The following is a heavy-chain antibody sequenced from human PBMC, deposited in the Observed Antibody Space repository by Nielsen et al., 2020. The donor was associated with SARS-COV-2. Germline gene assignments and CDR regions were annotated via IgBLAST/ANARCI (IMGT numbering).Heavy chain of an antibody. CDR3: ATPSYDSSGYYAHYYYYYGMDV. D-gene: IGHD3-22*01. J-gene: IGHJ6*02. CDR2: IDPSDSYT. V-gene: IGHV5-10-1*01. CDR1: GYSFTSYW. Sequence: KVSCKGSGYSFTSYWISWVRQMPGKGLEWMGRIDPSDSYTNYSPSFQGHATISADKSISTAYLQWSSLKASDTAMYYCATPSYDSSGYYAHYYYYYGMDVWGQGTTVTVSS.